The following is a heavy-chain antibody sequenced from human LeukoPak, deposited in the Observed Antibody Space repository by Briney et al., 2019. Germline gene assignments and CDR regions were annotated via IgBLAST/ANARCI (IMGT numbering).Heavy chain of an antibody. V-gene: IGHV4-61*01. CDR3: ARVDWHSTKPPYYYYYGMDV. J-gene: IGHJ6*02. Sequence: SETLSLTCTVSGGSVSSGSYYWSWIRQPPGKGLEWIGYIYYSGSTNYNPSLKSRVTISVDTSKNQFSLKLSSVTAADTAVYYCARVDWHSTKPPYYYYYGMDVWGQGTTVTVSS. CDR2: IYYSGST. CDR1: GGSVSSGSYY. D-gene: IGHD2-2*01.